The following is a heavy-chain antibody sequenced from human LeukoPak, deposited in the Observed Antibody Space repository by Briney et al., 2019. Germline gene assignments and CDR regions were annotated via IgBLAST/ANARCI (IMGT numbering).Heavy chain of an antibody. V-gene: IGHV3-48*03. J-gene: IGHJ4*02. Sequence: GGSLRLSCAASGFTFSSYEMNWVRQAPGKGLEWVSYISSSGSTIYYADSVKGRFTISRDNAKNSLYLQMNSLRAEDTAVYYCARDKRTYYYDSSPEGYWGQGTLVTVSS. D-gene: IGHD3-22*01. CDR3: ARDKRTYYYDSSPEGY. CDR1: GFTFSSYE. CDR2: ISSSGSTI.